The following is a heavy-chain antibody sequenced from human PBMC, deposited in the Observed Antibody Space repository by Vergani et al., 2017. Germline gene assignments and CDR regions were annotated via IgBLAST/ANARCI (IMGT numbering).Heavy chain of an antibody. D-gene: IGHD3-16*01. CDR2: IRSKANSYAT. J-gene: IGHJ4*02. CDR1: GFTFSSYA. V-gene: IGHV3-73*01. CDR3: TRRGPPGGDY. Sequence: EVQLLESGGGLVQPGGSLRLSCAASGFTFSSYAMSWVRQASGKGLEWVGRIRSKANSYATAYAASVIGRFTISRDDSKNTAYLQMNSLKTDDTAVYYCTRRGPPGGDYWGQGTLVTVSS.